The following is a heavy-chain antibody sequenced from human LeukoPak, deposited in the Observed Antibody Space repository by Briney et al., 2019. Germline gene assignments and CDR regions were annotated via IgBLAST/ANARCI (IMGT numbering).Heavy chain of an antibody. CDR2: IYPRDGST. D-gene: IGHD3-3*01. V-gene: IGHV1-46*01. CDR1: GYTFTSNY. CDR3: ARGVYYDFWSGYVQAPYYYYGVDV. Sequence: GASVKVSCKASGYTFTSNYIHWVRQAPGQGLEWMGMIYPRDGSTSYAQKFQGRVTITADESTSTAYMELSSLRSEDTAVYYCARGVYYDFWSGYVQAPYYYYGVDVWGQGTTVTVSS. J-gene: IGHJ6*02.